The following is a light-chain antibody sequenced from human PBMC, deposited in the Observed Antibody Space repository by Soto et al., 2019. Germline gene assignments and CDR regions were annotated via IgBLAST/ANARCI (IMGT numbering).Light chain of an antibody. Sequence: QSVLTQPRSVSGSPGQSVTISCTGTSTDVGGYNYVSWYQQHPGKVPKLMLYDVSKRPSGVPDRFSGSKSGNTASLTISVLQAEDEADYSCCSYAGRDALYVFGSGTKVTVL. J-gene: IGLJ1*01. V-gene: IGLV2-11*01. CDR3: CSYAGRDALYV. CDR1: STDVGGYNY. CDR2: DVS.